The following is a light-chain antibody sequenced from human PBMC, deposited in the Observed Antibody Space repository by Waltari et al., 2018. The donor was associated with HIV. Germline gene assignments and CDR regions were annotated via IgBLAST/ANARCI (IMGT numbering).Light chain of an antibody. CDR2: GAS. Sequence: EIVMTQSPATLSVSPGKRATLSCRASQSVGSKLAWYQQKPGQGPSLLIYGASTRATGIPARFSGSGSGTEFTLSISSLQSEDFAVFYCQQYHHWPMYTFGQGTKVEIK. J-gene: IGKJ2*01. V-gene: IGKV3D-15*01. CDR3: QQYHHWPMYT. CDR1: QSVGSK.